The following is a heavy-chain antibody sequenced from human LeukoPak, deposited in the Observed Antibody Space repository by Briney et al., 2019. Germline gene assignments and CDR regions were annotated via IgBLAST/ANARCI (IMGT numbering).Heavy chain of an antibody. CDR1: GGSFSGYY. D-gene: IGHD3-9*01. CDR2: INHSGST. V-gene: IGHV4-34*01. J-gene: IGHJ3*02. CDR3: ARWYFDWFDAFDI. Sequence: SETLSLTYAVYGGSFSGYYWSWIRQPPGKGLEWIGEINHSGSTNYNPSLKSRVTISVDTSKNQFSLKLSSVTAADTAVYYCARWYFDWFDAFDIWGQGTMVTVSS.